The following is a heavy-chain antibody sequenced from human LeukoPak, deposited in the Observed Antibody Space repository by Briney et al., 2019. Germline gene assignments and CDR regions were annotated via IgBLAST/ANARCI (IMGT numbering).Heavy chain of an antibody. D-gene: IGHD3-22*01. CDR3: AKGSYYDSSGSFYFDY. CDR2: ISSSSSYI. CDR1: GFTFSAYS. J-gene: IGHJ4*02. Sequence: GGSLRLSCAASGFTFSAYSMNWVRQAPGKGLEWVSSISSSSSYIYYADSVKGRFTISRDNAKNTLYVQVNSLGTEDTAAYYCAKGSYYDSSGSFYFDYWGQGTLVTVSS. V-gene: IGHV3-21*04.